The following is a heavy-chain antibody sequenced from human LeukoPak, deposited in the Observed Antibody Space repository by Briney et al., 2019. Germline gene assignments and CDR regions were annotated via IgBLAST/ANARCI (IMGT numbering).Heavy chain of an antibody. CDR2: IYTSGST. CDR3: AGEVGAGPLV. J-gene: IGHJ4*02. V-gene: IGHV4-61*02. CDR1: GGSISSGSYY. D-gene: IGHD1-26*01. Sequence: SETLSLTCTVSGGSISSGSYYWSWIRQPAGKGPEWIGRIYTSGSTNYNPSLKSRVTISVDTSKNQFSLKLSSVTAADTAVYYCAGEVGAGPLVWGQGTLVTVSS.